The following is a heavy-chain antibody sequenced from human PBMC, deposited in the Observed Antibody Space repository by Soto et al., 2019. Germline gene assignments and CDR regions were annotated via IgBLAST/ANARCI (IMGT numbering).Heavy chain of an antibody. CDR3: AYVRYFDWSLDY. CDR1: GFTFSSYS. J-gene: IGHJ4*02. CDR2: ISSSSGTI. D-gene: IGHD3-9*01. V-gene: IGHV3-48*01. Sequence: EVQLVESGGGLVQPGGSLRLSCAASGFTFSSYSMNWVRQAPGKGLEWVSYISSSSGTIYYADTVKGRFTISRDNAKNSLYLQMNSLRAEDTAVYYCAYVRYFDWSLDYWGQGTLVTVSS.